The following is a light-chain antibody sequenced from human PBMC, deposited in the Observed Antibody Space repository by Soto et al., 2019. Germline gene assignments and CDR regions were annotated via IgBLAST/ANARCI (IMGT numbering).Light chain of an antibody. CDR3: QQYNSYSWT. CDR2: KAS. Sequence: DIQMAQSPSTLSASVGDRVTITCRASQSISSWLAWYQQKPGKAPKLLIYKASSLESGLPSRFSGSGSGTEFTLTISSLQPDDLATYYCQQYNSYSWTFGQGTKVEIK. J-gene: IGKJ1*01. CDR1: QSISSW. V-gene: IGKV1-5*03.